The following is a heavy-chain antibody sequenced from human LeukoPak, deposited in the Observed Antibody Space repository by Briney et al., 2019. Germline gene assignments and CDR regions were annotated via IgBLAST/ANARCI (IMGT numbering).Heavy chain of an antibody. CDR3: ARAQREGALLYYMDV. CDR1: GGTFSSYA. CDR2: IIPIFGTA. D-gene: IGHD1-26*01. V-gene: IGHV1-69*01. Sequence: SVKVSCKASGGTFSSYAISWVRQAPGQGLEWMGGIIPIFGTANYAQKFQGRVTITADESTSTAYMELSSLRSEDTAVYYCARAQREGALLYYMDVLGKGTTVTISS. J-gene: IGHJ6*03.